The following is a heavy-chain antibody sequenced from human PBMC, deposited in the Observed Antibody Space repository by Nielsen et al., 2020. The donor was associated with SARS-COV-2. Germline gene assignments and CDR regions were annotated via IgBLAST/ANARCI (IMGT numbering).Heavy chain of an antibody. D-gene: IGHD1-14*01. J-gene: IGHJ4*02. Sequence: GESLKISCAASGFTFSSYSMNWVRQAPGKGLEWVSSISSSSSYIYYADSVKGRFTISRDNAKNTLYLQMNSLRAEDTGLYYCARGTGHVDYWGRGTLVTVSS. CDR1: GFTFSSYS. CDR3: ARGTGHVDY. V-gene: IGHV3-21*03. CDR2: ISSSSSYI.